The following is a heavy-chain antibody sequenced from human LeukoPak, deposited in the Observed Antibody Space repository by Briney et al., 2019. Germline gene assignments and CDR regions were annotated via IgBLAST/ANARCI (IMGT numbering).Heavy chain of an antibody. CDR2: IIPIFGTA. J-gene: IGHJ4*02. CDR1: GGTFSSYA. CDR3: ASARLRRAGYYFDY. D-gene: IGHD3-10*01. Sequence: ASVKVSCKASGGTFSSYAISWVRQAPGQGLEWMGGIIPIFGTANYAQKFQGRVTMTRDTSTSTVYMELSSLRSEDTAVYYCASARLRRAGYYFDYWGQGTLVTVSS. V-gene: IGHV1-69*05.